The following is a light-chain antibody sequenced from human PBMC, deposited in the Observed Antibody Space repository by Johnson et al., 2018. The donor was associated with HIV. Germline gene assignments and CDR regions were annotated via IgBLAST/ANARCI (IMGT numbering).Light chain of an antibody. Sequence: QSVLTQPPLVSAASGQKVTIYCSGSSSNIGNNDVSWYQQLPGTAPKVLIYDKNKRPSGNPDRFFGHKFGKSATLSIHRLQTGDDADYYCASWDKSLPVGTVFGPGTRVTVL. V-gene: IGLV1-51*01. J-gene: IGLJ1*01. CDR2: DKN. CDR1: SSNIGNND. CDR3: ASWDKSLPVGTV.